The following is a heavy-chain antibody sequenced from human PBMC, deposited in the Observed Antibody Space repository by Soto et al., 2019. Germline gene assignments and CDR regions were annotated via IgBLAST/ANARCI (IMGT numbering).Heavy chain of an antibody. CDR3: ARDLSGYSSGWYDY. CDR2: IIPILGIA. Sequence: SVQVSCKASGGTFSSYTISWVRQAPGQGLEWMGRIIPILGIANYAQKFQGRVSITADKSTSTAYMELSSLRSEDTAVYYCARDLSGYSSGWYDYWGQGTLVTVSS. J-gene: IGHJ4*02. D-gene: IGHD6-19*01. CDR1: GGTFSSYT. V-gene: IGHV1-69*04.